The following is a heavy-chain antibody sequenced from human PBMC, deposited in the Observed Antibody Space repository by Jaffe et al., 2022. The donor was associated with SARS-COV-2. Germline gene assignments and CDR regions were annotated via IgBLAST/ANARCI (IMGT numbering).Heavy chain of an antibody. CDR2: ISGSGGST. V-gene: IGHV3-23*01. CDR3: AKDKGLGWVVSSYGMDV. D-gene: IGHD2-15*01. CDR1: GFTFSSYA. Sequence: EVQLLESGGGLVQPGGSLRLSCAASGFTFSSYAMSWVRQAPGKGLEWVSAISGSGGSTYYADSVKGRFTISRDNSKNTLYLQMNSLRAEDTAVYYCAKDKGLGWVVSSYGMDVWGQGTTVTVSS. J-gene: IGHJ6*02.